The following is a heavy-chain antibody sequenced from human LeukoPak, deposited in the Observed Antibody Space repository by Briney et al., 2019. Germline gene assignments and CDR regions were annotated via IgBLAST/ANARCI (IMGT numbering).Heavy chain of an antibody. V-gene: IGHV3-33*06. D-gene: IGHD3-10*01. CDR2: IWYDGSNK. Sequence: GGSLRLSCAASGFTFSSYGMRWVRQAPGKGLEWVAVIWYDGSNKYYADSVKGRFTISRDNSKNTLYLQMNSLRAEDTAVYYCAKLAVRGPPFDYWGQGTLVTVSS. CDR1: GFTFSSYG. J-gene: IGHJ4*02. CDR3: AKLAVRGPPFDY.